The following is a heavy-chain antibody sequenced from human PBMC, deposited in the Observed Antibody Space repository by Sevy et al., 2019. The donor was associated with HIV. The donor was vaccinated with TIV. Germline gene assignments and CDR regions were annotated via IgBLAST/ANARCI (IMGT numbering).Heavy chain of an antibody. CDR3: ARAALVVVPAARAHFDY. V-gene: IGHV4-31*03. D-gene: IGHD2-2*01. J-gene: IGHJ4*02. CDR1: GGSISSGGYY. CDR2: IYYSGST. Sequence: SETLSLTCTVSGGSISSGGYYWSWIRQHPGKGLEWIGYIYYSGSTYYNPSLKSRVTISVDTSKNQFSLKLSSVTAADTAVSYCARAALVVVPAARAHFDYWGQGTLVTVSS.